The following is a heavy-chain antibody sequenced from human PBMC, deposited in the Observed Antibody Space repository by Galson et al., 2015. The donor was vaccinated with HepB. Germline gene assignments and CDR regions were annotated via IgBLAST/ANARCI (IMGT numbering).Heavy chain of an antibody. CDR3: ARQADIVAPFDY. Sequence: QSGAEVTKPGESLKISCQASGSSFSTHWIGWVRQVPGQGLEWLGIIYPGDSDTKYSPAFQGRVTISDDRSVTSAYLQWTSLKVSDTATYFCARQADIVAPFDYWCQGTLVTVSS. CDR2: IYPGDSDT. J-gene: IGHJ4*02. CDR1: GSSFSTHW. D-gene: IGHD2-21*01. V-gene: IGHV5-51*01.